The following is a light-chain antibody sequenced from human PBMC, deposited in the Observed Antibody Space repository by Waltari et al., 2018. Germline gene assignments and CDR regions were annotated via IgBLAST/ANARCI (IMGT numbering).Light chain of an antibody. V-gene: IGLV2-14*03. J-gene: IGLJ3*02. CDR2: DVR. CDR1: SSDIGYYTY. CDR3: SSYTRGSTLA. Sequence: QSALTRPASVSGSPGQSITISCTGTSSDIGYYTYVSWYQQHPATAPKLMIYDVRKRPAGVSNRFSGSKSGNTASLTISGLQAEDEADYYGSSYTRGSTLAFGGGTKLTIL.